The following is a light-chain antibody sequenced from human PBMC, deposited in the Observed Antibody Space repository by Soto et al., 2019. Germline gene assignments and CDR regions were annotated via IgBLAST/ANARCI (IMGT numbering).Light chain of an antibody. J-gene: IGKJ4*01. CDR1: QSVSTF. Sequence: EIVLTQSPATLSLSPGERATLACRAPQSVSTFLAWYQQKPGQAPRLLIYDASKRATGIPTRFSGSGSGTDFTLTISSLEPEDFAVYYCQQRINWPLTFGGGTNVEIK. CDR3: QQRINWPLT. V-gene: IGKV3-11*01. CDR2: DAS.